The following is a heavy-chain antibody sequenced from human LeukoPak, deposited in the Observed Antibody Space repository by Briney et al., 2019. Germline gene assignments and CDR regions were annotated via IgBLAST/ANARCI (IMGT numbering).Heavy chain of an antibody. CDR1: GYTFTDHW. Sequence: GESLKISCKGSGYTFTDHWIAWARQMPGQGLEWMGIVYPGDSDTRYSPSFQGQVTISADKSTTTAYLQWSSLKASDTAMYFCARLADTTSWGQGTLVTVSS. CDR2: VYPGDSDT. J-gene: IGHJ5*02. CDR3: ARLADTTS. D-gene: IGHD1-26*01. V-gene: IGHV5-51*01.